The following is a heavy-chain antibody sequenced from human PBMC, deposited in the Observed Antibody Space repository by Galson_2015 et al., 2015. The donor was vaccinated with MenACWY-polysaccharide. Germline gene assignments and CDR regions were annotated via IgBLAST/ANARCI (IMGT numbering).Heavy chain of an antibody. Sequence: SLRLSCAASGFTVSSNYMSWVRQAPGKGLEWVSVIYSGGSTYYADSVKGRFTISRDNSKNTLYLQMNSLRAEDTAVYYCARERPDDFWSGLRDVWGKGTTVTVSS. CDR3: ARERPDDFWSGLRDV. D-gene: IGHD3-3*01. V-gene: IGHV3-53*01. J-gene: IGHJ6*04. CDR1: GFTVSSNY. CDR2: IYSGGST.